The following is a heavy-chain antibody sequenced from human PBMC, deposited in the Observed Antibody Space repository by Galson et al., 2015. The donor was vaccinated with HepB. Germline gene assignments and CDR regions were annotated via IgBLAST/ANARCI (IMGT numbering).Heavy chain of an antibody. D-gene: IGHD3-22*01. J-gene: IGHJ4*02. V-gene: IGHV1-2*06. CDR2: INPNSGGT. CDR1: GYTFTGYY. CDR3: ARAYREEWYYDSSGYVDY. Sequence: SVKVSCKASGYTFTGYYMHWVRQAPGQGLEWMGRINPNSGGTNYAQKFQGRVTMTRDTSISTAYMELSRLRSDDTAVYYCARAYREEWYYDSSGYVDYWGQGTLVTVSS.